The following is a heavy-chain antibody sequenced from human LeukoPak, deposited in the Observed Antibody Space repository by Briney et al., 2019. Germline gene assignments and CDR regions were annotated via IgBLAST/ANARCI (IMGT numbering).Heavy chain of an antibody. D-gene: IGHD6-19*01. Sequence: QSGGPLRLSCAASGFAFSTHVMDWVRQAPGRGLEWVSGIDGRGDSRHYADSVRGRFTISRDNSNNTLQLQMNSLRVEDTAVYYCVKETSSGWYDYWGQGRMVSVSS. J-gene: IGHJ4*02. CDR2: IDGRGDSR. V-gene: IGHV3-23*01. CDR3: VKETSSGWYDY. CDR1: GFAFSTHV.